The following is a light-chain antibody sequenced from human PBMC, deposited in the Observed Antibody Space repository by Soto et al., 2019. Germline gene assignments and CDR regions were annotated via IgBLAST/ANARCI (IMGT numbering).Light chain of an antibody. V-gene: IGKV3-20*01. CDR3: QQHGSSTPA. J-gene: IGKJ1*01. CDR2: GIS. CDR1: HTISSSY. Sequence: IVLTQAPGTRSLSPGERATLSCRASHTISSSYLALYQQKPGQAPRLLMYGISRRATGIPDRFSGSGSGTDFTLTISRLEHQDFAVYYCQQHGSSTPAFGQGTKVDIK.